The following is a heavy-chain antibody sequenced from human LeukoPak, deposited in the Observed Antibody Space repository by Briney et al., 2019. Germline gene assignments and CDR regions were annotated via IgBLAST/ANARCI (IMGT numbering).Heavy chain of an antibody. CDR1: GFTFSSYG. V-gene: IGHV3-20*04. D-gene: IGHD1-26*01. CDR2: INWNGGST. CDR3: ASRQVGATTGAFDI. Sequence: GGSLRLSCAASGFTFSSYGMSWVRQAPGKGLEWVSGINWNGGSTGYADSVKGRFTISRDNAKNSLYLQMNSLRAEDTALYYCASRQVGATTGAFDIWGQGTMVTVSS. J-gene: IGHJ3*02.